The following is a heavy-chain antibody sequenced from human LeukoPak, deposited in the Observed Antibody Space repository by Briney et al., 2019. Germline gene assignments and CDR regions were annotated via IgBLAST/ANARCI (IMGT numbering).Heavy chain of an antibody. CDR1: GYTFTSYG. CDR3: ARDPALGYTSGWYNWFGP. V-gene: IGHV1-18*01. J-gene: IGHJ5*02. D-gene: IGHD6-19*01. Sequence: ASVKVSCKASGYTFTSYGISWVRQAPGQGLEWMGWISAYNGNTNYAQKLQGRVTMTTDTSTSTAYMELRSLRSDDTAVYYCARDPALGYTSGWYNWFGPWGQGTLVTVSS. CDR2: ISAYNGNT.